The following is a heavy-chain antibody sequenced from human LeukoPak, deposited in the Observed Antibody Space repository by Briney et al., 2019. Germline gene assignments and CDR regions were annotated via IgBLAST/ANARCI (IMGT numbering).Heavy chain of an antibody. CDR3: ARLRDTSGYPNWFDP. J-gene: IGHJ5*02. D-gene: IGHD3-22*01. CDR2: IYPGDSDT. Sequence: GESLKISCKGSGYIFTSYWIGWVRQMPGKGLEWIGSIYPGDSDTRYSPSFQGQVTISVDKSISTAYLQWSSLKASDTAMYYCARLRDTSGYPNWFDPWGQGTLVTVSS. V-gene: IGHV5-51*01. CDR1: GYIFTSYW.